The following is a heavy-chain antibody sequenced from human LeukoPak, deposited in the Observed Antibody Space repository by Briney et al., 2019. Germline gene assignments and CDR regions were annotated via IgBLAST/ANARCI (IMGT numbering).Heavy chain of an antibody. Sequence: GGSLRLSCAASAFTFNTYWMHWVRQVPGSGLEWVSRINGDESSTNYADSVKGRFTISRDNAKDTLYLHMNSLTAEDTAVYYCARGAKWAYYFDYWGQGTLVTVS. V-gene: IGHV3-74*01. CDR1: AFTFNTYW. CDR3: ARGAKWAYYFDY. CDR2: INGDESST. D-gene: IGHD1-26*01. J-gene: IGHJ4*02.